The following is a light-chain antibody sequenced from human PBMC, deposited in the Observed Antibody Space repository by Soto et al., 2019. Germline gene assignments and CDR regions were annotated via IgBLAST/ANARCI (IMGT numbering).Light chain of an antibody. J-gene: IGLJ1*01. CDR1: SSDIGAYDS. CDR2: EVS. Sequence: QSVLTQTPSASGSRGQSVTISCTGTSSDIGAYDSVSWYQHHPGKAPRALIYEVSKRPSGVPDRFSGSKSGNTASLTVSGLQTEDEADSYCSSYAGSNNYVFGTGTKVTVL. CDR3: SSYAGSNNYV. V-gene: IGLV2-8*01.